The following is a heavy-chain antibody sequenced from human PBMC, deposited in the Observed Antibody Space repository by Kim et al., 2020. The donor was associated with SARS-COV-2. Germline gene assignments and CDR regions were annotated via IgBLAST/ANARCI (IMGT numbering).Heavy chain of an antibody. V-gene: IGHV3-21*01. CDR2: SSSYI. Sequence: SSSYIDYADSVKGRFTSSRDNAKNSLYRQMNSLRAEDTAVYYCAREASYWGQGTLVTVSS. CDR3: AREASY. J-gene: IGHJ4*02.